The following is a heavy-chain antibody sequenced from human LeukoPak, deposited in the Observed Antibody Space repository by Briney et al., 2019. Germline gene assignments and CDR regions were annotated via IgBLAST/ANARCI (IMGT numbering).Heavy chain of an antibody. CDR2: IYYSGST. V-gene: IGHV4-59*01. D-gene: IGHD2-2*01. Sequence: SETLSLTCTVSGGSISIYYWSWIRQPPGKGLEWIGYIYYSGSTNYNPSLKSRVTISVDTSKNQFSLKLSSVTAADTAVYYCARVHCSSTSCSYYYYGMDVWGQGTTVTVSS. CDR1: GGSISIYY. J-gene: IGHJ6*02. CDR3: ARVHCSSTSCSYYYYGMDV.